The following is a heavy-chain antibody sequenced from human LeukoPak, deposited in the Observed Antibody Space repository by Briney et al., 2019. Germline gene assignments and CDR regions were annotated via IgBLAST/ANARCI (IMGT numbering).Heavy chain of an antibody. CDR2: IYYSGST. CDR1: GGSISSYY. D-gene: IGHD1-26*01. CDR3: ARHQYSGSYSYFDY. J-gene: IGHJ4*02. Sequence: SETLSLTCTVSGGSISSYYWSWIRQPPGKGLEWIGYIYYSGSTNYNPSLKSRVTISVDTSKNQFSLKLSSVTAADAAVYYCARHQYSGSYSYFDYWGQGTLVTVSS. V-gene: IGHV4-59*08.